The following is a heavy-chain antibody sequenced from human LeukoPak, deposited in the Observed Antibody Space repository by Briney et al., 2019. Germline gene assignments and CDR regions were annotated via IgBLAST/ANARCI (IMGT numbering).Heavy chain of an antibody. Sequence: GASVKVSCKASGGVFTTYAISWVRQAPRQGLEWMGGIIPFLGTTNYAQKFQGRVTITADEPTRTAYMELTYLRSDDTAVYYCTIIPNVILFTHYFEYWGQGTLVTVSS. D-gene: IGHD2-21*01. CDR1: GGVFTTYA. CDR3: TIIPNVILFTHYFEY. J-gene: IGHJ4*02. V-gene: IGHV1-69*13. CDR2: IIPFLGTT.